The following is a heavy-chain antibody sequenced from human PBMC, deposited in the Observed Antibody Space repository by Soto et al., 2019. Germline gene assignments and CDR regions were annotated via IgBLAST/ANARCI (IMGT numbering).Heavy chain of an antibody. CDR3: AREPVAGIWFDP. CDR2: INSYNGNT. V-gene: IGHV1-18*01. CDR1: GYTFTSYG. J-gene: IGHJ5*02. D-gene: IGHD6-19*01. Sequence: QVQLVQSGAEVKKPGASVKVSCKASGYTFTSYGISWVRQAPGQGLEWMGWINSYNGNTTYAQKLQGRVTMTTDTSTSTADMELRSLRSDDTAVYYWAREPVAGIWFDPCGQGTLVTVSS.